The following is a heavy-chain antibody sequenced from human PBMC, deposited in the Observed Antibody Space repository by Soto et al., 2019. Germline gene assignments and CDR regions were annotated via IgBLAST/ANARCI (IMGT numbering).Heavy chain of an antibody. CDR1: GGSISSGGYS. V-gene: IGHV4-30-2*01. CDR3: ARGLITGSCYSGGWYYFAS. J-gene: IGHJ4*02. D-gene: IGHD2-15*01. CDR2: IYHSGST. Sequence: SETLSLTCAVSGGSISSGGYSWSWIRHPPGKGLEWIGYIYHSGSTYYNPSLKSRVTISVHTSNSQFSLELSSVTAADTAVYYCARGLITGSCYSGGWYYFASSGQGTQVIVSS.